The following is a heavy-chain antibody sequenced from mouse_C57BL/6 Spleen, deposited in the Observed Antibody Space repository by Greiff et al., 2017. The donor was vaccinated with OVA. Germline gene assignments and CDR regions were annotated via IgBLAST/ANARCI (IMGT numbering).Heavy chain of an antibody. J-gene: IGHJ2*01. D-gene: IGHD1-1*01. CDR3: ARDAYGSSLFDY. CDR2: ISDGGSYT. CDR1: GFTFSSYA. Sequence: EVHLVESGGGLVKPGGSLKLSCAASGFTFSSYAMSWVRQTPEKRLEWVATISDGGSYTYYPDNVKGRFTISRDNAKNNLYLQMSHLKSEDTAMYYCARDAYGSSLFDYWGQGTTLTVSS. V-gene: IGHV5-4*01.